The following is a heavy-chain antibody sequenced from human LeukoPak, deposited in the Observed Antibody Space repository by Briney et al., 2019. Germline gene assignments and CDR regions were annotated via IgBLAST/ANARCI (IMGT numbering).Heavy chain of an antibody. Sequence: GGSLRLSCAASGFTLTNYAMTWVRQAPGKGLEWVSAISGSGGSTYYADSVKGRFTISRDNSKNTLYLQMNSLRAEDTAVYYCAKRVKTSVTTVDYWGQGTLVTVSS. CDR2: ISGSGGST. D-gene: IGHD4-17*01. CDR1: GFTLTNYA. CDR3: AKRVKTSVTTVDY. J-gene: IGHJ4*02. V-gene: IGHV3-23*01.